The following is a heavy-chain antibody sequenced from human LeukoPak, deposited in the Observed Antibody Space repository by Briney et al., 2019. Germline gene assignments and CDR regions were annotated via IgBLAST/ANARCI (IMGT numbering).Heavy chain of an antibody. V-gene: IGHV4-4*02. J-gene: IGHJ4*02. Sequence: SETLSLTCIVSGGSISSLNLWSWLRQPPGKGLEWIGEMYLGGTTNFNPSLKSRVTILIDKSKNQLSLQLTSVTAADTAVYYCAGLEGRYSTDWFYFFDYWGQGALVTVSS. CDR1: GGSISSLNL. CDR2: MYLGGTT. CDR3: AGLEGRYSTDWFYFFDY. D-gene: IGHD6-19*01.